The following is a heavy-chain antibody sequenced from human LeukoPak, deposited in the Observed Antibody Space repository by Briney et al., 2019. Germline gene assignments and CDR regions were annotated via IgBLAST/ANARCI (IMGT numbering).Heavy chain of an antibody. Sequence: GSLGLSCAASGFTFRNYVIHWVRQAPGKGLEWVAVTSSDLNVKLYADSVKGRFTISRDNSRSTLYSQMNSLRPEDTAIYYCAREGYYGSGSPPSLYFGYWGQGTLVTVSS. CDR3: AREGYYGSGSPPSLYFGY. J-gene: IGHJ4*02. CDR2: TSSDLNVK. D-gene: IGHD3-10*01. V-gene: IGHV3-30-3*01. CDR1: GFTFRNYV.